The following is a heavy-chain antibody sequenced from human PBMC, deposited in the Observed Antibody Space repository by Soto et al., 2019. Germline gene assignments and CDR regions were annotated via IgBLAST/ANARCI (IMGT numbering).Heavy chain of an antibody. CDR2: INPDTGGT. CDR3: ARAVGRDGSSWHRGAFDR. J-gene: IGHJ4*02. Sequence: QVHLVQSGAEVKGSGASVKVSCKASGYSFTAYYLHWMRQAPGQGLEWMGWINPDTGGTDLTQKYQGWVTMTRDTATRTAYMELSNGKPDDTAVYYCARAVGRDGSSWHRGAFDRWGQGTLVTVSS. CDR1: GYSFTAYY. V-gene: IGHV1-2*04. D-gene: IGHD2-2*01.